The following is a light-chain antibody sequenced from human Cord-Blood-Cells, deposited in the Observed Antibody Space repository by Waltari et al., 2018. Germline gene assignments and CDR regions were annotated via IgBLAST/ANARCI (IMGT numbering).Light chain of an antibody. CDR3: QQYNNWPPYT. Sequence: EIVMTQSPVTLSVSQGERATPSCRASQSVSSNLAWYQQKPGQAPRLLIYGASTRATGIPARFSGSGSGTEFTLTISSLQSEDFAVYYCQQYNNWPPYTFGQGTKLEIK. CDR1: QSVSSN. J-gene: IGKJ2*01. V-gene: IGKV3-15*01. CDR2: GAS.